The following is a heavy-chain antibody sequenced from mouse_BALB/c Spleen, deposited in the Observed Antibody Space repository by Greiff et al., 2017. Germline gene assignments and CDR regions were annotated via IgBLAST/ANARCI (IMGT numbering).Heavy chain of an antibody. CDR2: ILPGSGST. Sequence: QVQLKESGAELMKPGASVKISCKATGYTFSSYWIEWVKQRPGHGLEWIGEILPGSGSTNYNEKFKGKATFTADTSSNTAYMQLSSLTSEDSAVYYCARRRSTMITTGWFAYWGQGTLVTVSA. CDR3: ARRRSTMITTGWFAY. D-gene: IGHD2-4*01. CDR1: GYTFSSYW. J-gene: IGHJ3*01. V-gene: IGHV1-9*01.